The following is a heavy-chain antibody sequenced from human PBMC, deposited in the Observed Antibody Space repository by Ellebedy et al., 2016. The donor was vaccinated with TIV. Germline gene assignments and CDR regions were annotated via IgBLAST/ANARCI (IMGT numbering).Heavy chain of an antibody. CDR1: GFTFSSYP. CDR2: ISFDGSNK. V-gene: IGHV3-30-3*01. Sequence: GESLKISXAASGFTFSSYPMHWVRQAPGKGLEWVAFISFDGSNKYYADSVKGRFTMSRDNSKNTLYLQMNSLRAEDTAIYYCAREGALRYCSTTSCYFYYFDYWGLGTLVTVSS. J-gene: IGHJ4*02. CDR3: AREGALRYCSTTSCYFYYFDY. D-gene: IGHD2-2*01.